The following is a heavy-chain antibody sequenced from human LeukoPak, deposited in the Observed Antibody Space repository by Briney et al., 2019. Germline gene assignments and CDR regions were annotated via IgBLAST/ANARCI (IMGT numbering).Heavy chain of an antibody. J-gene: IGHJ1*01. V-gene: IGHV3-23*01. CDR3: AKGHGDHIPAEYLQH. CDR1: GFTFSNYA. Sequence: PVGSLRLSCAASGFTFSNYAMNWVRQAPGKGLEWVSAIGVNTDITYYADAVRGRFTTSRDYSQNTLSLQMSSLRADDTAVYYCAKGHGDHIPAEYLQHWGQGTLVSVSS. D-gene: IGHD4-17*01. CDR2: IGVNTDIT.